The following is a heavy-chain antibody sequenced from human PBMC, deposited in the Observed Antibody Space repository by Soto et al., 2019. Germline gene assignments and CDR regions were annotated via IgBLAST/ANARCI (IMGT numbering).Heavy chain of an antibody. CDR2: IWYDGSNK. CDR3: ARDYIGYCSGGSCYGAYWFDP. V-gene: IGHV3-33*01. CDR1: GFTFSSYG. Sequence: GSLRLSCAASGFTFSSYGMHWVRQAPGKGLEWVAVIWYDGSNKYYADSVKSRFTISRDNSKNTLYLQMNSLRAEDTAVYYCARDYIGYCSGGSCYGAYWFDPWGQGTLVTVSS. D-gene: IGHD2-15*01. J-gene: IGHJ5*02.